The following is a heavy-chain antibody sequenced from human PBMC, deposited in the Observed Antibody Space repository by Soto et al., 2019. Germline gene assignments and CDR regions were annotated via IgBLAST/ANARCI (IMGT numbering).Heavy chain of an antibody. J-gene: IGHJ4*02. V-gene: IGHV4-61*01. Sequence: SETLSLTCTVSGVSVNSGSYYWSWIRQPPGKGLEWIGYVYYSGSANYNPSLTSRVIISIDTSKSQFSLKLSSVTAADMAVYYCARESSSSWYFFDYRGQGTLVTVSS. CDR1: GVSVNSGSYY. CDR3: ARESSSSWYFFDY. CDR2: VYYSGSA. D-gene: IGHD6-13*01.